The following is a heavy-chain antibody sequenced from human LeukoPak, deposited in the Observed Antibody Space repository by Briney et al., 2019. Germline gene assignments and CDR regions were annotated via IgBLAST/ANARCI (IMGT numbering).Heavy chain of an antibody. D-gene: IGHD3-22*01. V-gene: IGHV1-8*01. CDR3: ARGYYDSSGYAH. J-gene: IGHJ4*02. Sequence: ASVKVSCKASGYTFTSYDINWVRQATGQGLEWMGWMNPNSGNTGYAQKFQDRVTMTRNTSISTAYMELSSLRSEDTAVYYCARGYYDSSGYAHRGQGTLVTVSS. CDR2: MNPNSGNT. CDR1: GYTFTSYD.